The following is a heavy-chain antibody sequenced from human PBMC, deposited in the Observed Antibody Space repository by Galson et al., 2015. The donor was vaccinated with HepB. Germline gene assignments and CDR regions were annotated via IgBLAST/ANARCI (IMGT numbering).Heavy chain of an antibody. CDR2: IGRSGGYI. Sequence: SLRLSCAASEFSFSSYSMNWVRQAPGKGLEWVSAIGRSGGYIYYTDTVKGRFTISRDNAKNTLYLQINGLRVEDTAVYYCAKEGYPGVFDIWGKGTMVTVSS. V-gene: IGHV3-21*01. J-gene: IGHJ3*02. D-gene: IGHD6-13*01. CDR3: AKEGYPGVFDI. CDR1: EFSFSSYS.